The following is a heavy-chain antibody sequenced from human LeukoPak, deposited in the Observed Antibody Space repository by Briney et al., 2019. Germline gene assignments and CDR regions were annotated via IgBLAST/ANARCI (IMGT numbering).Heavy chain of an antibody. J-gene: IGHJ4*02. D-gene: IGHD2-2*02. Sequence: QPGGSLRLSCATSGFTFSSYAFHWVRQAPGKGLEWVATISFDVNNKYYADSVRGRFTISRDNSKNTLYLQMNSLRAEDTAVYSCARGYCTSSSCYNDYWGQGTLVTVSS. CDR3: ARGYCTSSSCYNDY. CDR1: GFTFSSYA. V-gene: IGHV3-30*04. CDR2: ISFDVNNK.